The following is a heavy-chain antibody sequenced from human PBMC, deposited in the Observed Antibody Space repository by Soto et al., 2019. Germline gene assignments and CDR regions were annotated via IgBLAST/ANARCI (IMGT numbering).Heavy chain of an antibody. V-gene: IGHV5-51*01. J-gene: IGHJ6*02. CDR3: ARQGSTGAMYFYGMSV. CDR1: GYTFSSYW. Sequence: GESLKISCNGSGYTFSSYWIAWVRHMPGKGLEWMGIIYPDDSDTRYSPSFEGQVSISADKSIGTAYLQWSSLKASDTAIYYCARQGSTGAMYFYGMSVWGQGTAVTVSS. CDR2: IYPDDSDT. D-gene: IGHD2-2*01.